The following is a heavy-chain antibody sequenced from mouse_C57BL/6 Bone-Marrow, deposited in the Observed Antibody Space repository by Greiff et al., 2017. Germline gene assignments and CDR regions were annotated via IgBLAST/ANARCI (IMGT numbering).Heavy chain of an antibody. J-gene: IGHJ4*01. D-gene: IGHD1-1*01. CDR3: AKPYYGSSSYAMDY. CDR2: ISSGSSTI. Sequence: DVKLVESGGGLVKPGGSLKLSCAASGFTFSDYGMHWVRQAPEKGLEWVAYISSGSSTIYYADTVKGRFTISRDNAKNTLFLQMTSLRSEDTAMYYCAKPYYGSSSYAMDYWGQGTSVTVSS. V-gene: IGHV5-17*01. CDR1: GFTFSDYG.